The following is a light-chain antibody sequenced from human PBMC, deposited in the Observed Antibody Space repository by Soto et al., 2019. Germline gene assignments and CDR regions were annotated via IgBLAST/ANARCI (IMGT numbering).Light chain of an antibody. CDR2: GAS. J-gene: IGKJ1*01. V-gene: IGKV3-20*01. CDR3: QQDGSSGT. CDR1: QSVSNNY. Sequence: EIVLTQSPGTLSLSPGERATLSCRASQSVSNNYLAWYQQKPGQAPRLLIYGASNRATGIPDRFSGSESGTEFSLTISRLEPEDCAVYYCQQDGSSGTFGQGTKVEIK.